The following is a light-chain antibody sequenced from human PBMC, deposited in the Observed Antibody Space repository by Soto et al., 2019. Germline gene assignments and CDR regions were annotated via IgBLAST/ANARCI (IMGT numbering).Light chain of an antibody. Sequence: DIVLTQSPLSLPVTPGEPASISCRSSQSLLHSNGNIYLDWYLQKPGQSPQLLIYLGSIRASGVPDRVSGSGSGTDFTLNITRVEADDVGVYYCVQAIHSPRTLGLGTKVVIK. CDR2: LGS. CDR1: QSLLHSNGNIY. CDR3: VQAIHSPRT. J-gene: IGKJ1*01. V-gene: IGKV2-28*01.